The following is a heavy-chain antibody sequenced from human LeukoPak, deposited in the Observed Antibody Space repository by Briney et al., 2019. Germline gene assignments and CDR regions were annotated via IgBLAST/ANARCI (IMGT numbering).Heavy chain of an antibody. CDR2: ITSAGGYT. V-gene: IGHV3-21*01. D-gene: IGHD2-2*01. Sequence: GRSLRLSCGASGFTFSDYSMNWVRQAPGEGLAWAASITSAGGYTYYADSVKGRFTISRDNAQNSLFLQMNSLRAEDTAVYFCATSGGFVLPNAITGNWYMDVWGRGTSVTVSS. CDR3: ATSGGFVLPNAITGNWYMDV. CDR1: GFTFSDYS. J-gene: IGHJ6*03.